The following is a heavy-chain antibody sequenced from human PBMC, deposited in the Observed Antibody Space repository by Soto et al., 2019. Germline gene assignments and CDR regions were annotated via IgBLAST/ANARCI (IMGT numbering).Heavy chain of an antibody. J-gene: IGHJ6*02. CDR1: GYTFTIYY. CDR2: INPSGGST. V-gene: IGHV1-46*01. Sequence: ASVKVSCKASGYTFTIYYMHWVRQAPGQGLEWMGIINPSGGSTSYAQKFQGRVTMTTDTSTSTAYMELRSLRSDDTAVYYCARDPSSSSSWYYYYYGMDVWGQGTTVTVSS. CDR3: ARDPSSSSSWYYYYYGMDV. D-gene: IGHD6-13*01.